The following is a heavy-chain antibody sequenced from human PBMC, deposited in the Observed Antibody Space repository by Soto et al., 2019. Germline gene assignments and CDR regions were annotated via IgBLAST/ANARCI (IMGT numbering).Heavy chain of an antibody. J-gene: IGHJ5*02. V-gene: IGHV4-31*03. CDR3: ARVFSDSSSFFDP. D-gene: IGHD6-13*01. Sequence: QVQLQESGPGLVKPSQTLSLTCTVSGGSISSGGYYWRWIRQHPGKGLEWIGYIYYSGSTYYNPSLKSRVTISVDPSQNQFSLKLSSVTAADTAVYYCARVFSDSSSFFDPWGQGTLVTVSS. CDR2: IYYSGST. CDR1: GGSISSGGYY.